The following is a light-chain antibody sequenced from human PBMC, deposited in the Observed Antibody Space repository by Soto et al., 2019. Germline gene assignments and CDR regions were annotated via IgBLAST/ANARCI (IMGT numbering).Light chain of an antibody. CDR1: QSVSNN. Sequence: EIMMTQSPATLTVSPGERATLSCRASQSVSNNLAWYQQKPGQAPRLLIYYASTRATGIPARFSGSGSGTEFTLTISSLQSEDFALYYCQQYNNWPPITFGQGTRLEIK. CDR2: YAS. CDR3: QQYNNWPPIT. J-gene: IGKJ5*01. V-gene: IGKV3-15*01.